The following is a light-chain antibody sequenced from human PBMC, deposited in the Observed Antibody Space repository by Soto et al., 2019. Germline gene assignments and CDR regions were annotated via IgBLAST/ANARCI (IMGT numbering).Light chain of an antibody. CDR1: QSVSNN. Sequence: EIMMTQSPATLTVSPGERATLSCRASQSVSNNLAWYQQKPGQAPRLLIYYASTRATGIPARFSGSGSGTEFTLTISSLQSEDFALYYCQQYNNWPPITFGQGTRLEIK. CDR2: YAS. CDR3: QQYNNWPPIT. J-gene: IGKJ5*01. V-gene: IGKV3-15*01.